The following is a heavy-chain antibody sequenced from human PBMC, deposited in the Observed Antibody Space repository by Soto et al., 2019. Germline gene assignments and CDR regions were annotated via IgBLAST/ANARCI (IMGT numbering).Heavy chain of an antibody. CDR3: ARHIAKGYGALDY. V-gene: IGHV4-39*01. CDR2: IYYSGST. D-gene: IGHD4-17*01. J-gene: IGHJ4*02. CDR1: GGSIRSSSYY. Sequence: PSETLSLTCTVSGGSIRSSSYYWGWIRQPPGKGLEWIGSIYYSGSTYYNPSLKSRVTISVDTSKNQFSLKLSSVSAADTAVYYCARHIAKGYGALDYWGQGTLVTVSS.